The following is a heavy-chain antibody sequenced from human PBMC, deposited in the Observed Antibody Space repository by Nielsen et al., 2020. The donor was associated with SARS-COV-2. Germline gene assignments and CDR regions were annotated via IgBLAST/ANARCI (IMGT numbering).Heavy chain of an antibody. V-gene: IGHV1-24*01. CDR3: ATSGFGELLYEFDY. D-gene: IGHD3-10*01. Sequence: AAVKVSCKVSGYTLTELYMHWVRQAPGKGLEWMGGFDPEDGETIYAQKFQGRVTMTEDTSTDTAYMELSSLRSEDTAVYYCATSGFGELLYEFDYWGQGTLVTVSS. CDR1: GYTLTELY. CDR2: FDPEDGET. J-gene: IGHJ4*02.